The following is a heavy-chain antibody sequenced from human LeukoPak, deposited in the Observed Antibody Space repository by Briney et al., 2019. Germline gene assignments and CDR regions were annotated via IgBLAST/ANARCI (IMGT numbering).Heavy chain of an antibody. J-gene: IGHJ3*02. CDR2: IYHSGST. CDR3: SSVVVVPAALVWDAFDI. CDR1: GYSISSGYY. V-gene: IGHV4-38-2*01. D-gene: IGHD2-2*01. Sequence: ASETLSLTCAVSGYSISSGYYWGWIRQSPGKGLEWIGSIYHSGSTYYNPSLKSRVTISVDTSKNQFSLKLSSVTAADTAVYYCSSVVVVPAALVWDAFDIWGQGTMVTVSS.